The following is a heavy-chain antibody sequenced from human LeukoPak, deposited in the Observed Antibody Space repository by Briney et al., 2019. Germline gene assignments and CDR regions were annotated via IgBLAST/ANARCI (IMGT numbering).Heavy chain of an antibody. CDR3: AREIAVAATGHFDY. V-gene: IGHV1-18*01. CDR2: ISTYNGNT. D-gene: IGHD6-19*01. J-gene: IGHJ4*02. Sequence: ASVKVSCKAPGYTFTSYGISWVRQAPGQGPEWMGWISTYNGNTHYAQKLQVRVTMTTDTSTSTAYMELRSLRSADTAVYYCAREIAVAATGHFDYWGQGTLVTVSS. CDR1: GYTFTSYG.